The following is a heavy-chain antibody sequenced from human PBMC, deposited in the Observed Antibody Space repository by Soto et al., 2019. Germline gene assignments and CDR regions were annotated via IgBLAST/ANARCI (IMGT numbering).Heavy chain of an antibody. Sequence: QVQLVESGGGVVQPGRSLRLSCAASGFTFSSYGMHWVRQAPGKGLEWVAVIWYDGSNKYYADSVKGRFTISRDNSKNTPYLQMNSLRAEDTAVYYCARDQQYCGGDCYPSVYYYYYGMDVWGQGTTVTVSS. V-gene: IGHV3-33*01. D-gene: IGHD2-21*02. CDR2: IWYDGSNK. CDR3: ARDQQYCGGDCYPSVYYYYYGMDV. CDR1: GFTFSSYG. J-gene: IGHJ6*02.